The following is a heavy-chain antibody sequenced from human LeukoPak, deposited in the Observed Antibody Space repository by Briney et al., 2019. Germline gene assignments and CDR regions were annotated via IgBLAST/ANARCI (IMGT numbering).Heavy chain of an antibody. D-gene: IGHD6-19*01. V-gene: IGHV1-18*01. CDR3: ARLYSSGWAADY. Sequence: ASVKVSCKASGYTFTSYGISWVRQAPGQGLEWMGWISAYNGNTNYAQKLQGRVTMTTDTSTSTAYMELRSLRSDDTAMYYCARLYSSGWAADYWGQGTLVTVSS. J-gene: IGHJ4*02. CDR2: ISAYNGNT. CDR1: GYTFTSYG.